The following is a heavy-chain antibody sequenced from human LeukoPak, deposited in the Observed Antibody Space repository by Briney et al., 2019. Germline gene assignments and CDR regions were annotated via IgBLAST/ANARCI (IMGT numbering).Heavy chain of an antibody. CDR2: ISSSGSTI. CDR1: GFTFSDYY. V-gene: IGHV3-11*04. Sequence: PGGSLRLSCAASGFTFSDYYMSWIRQAPGKGLEWVSYISSSGSTIYYAVSVKGRFTISRDNAKKSLYLQMNSLRAEDTAVYYCARPSLPTENDYYYYGMDVWGQGTTVTVSS. CDR3: ARPSLPTENDYYYYGMDV. J-gene: IGHJ6*02.